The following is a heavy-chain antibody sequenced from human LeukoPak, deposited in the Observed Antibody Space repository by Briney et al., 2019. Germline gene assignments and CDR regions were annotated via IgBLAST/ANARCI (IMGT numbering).Heavy chain of an antibody. CDR2: INRSDGDT. D-gene: IGHD4-17*01. Sequence: GGPVRLSCEASGFTFSNYAMSWVRQAPGMGLEWVAAINRSDGDTYHADSVKGRFTIFRDNCKNTLSLQMNSLRAEDKAVYYCAKADYGDFAFDYWGQGTRVPLFS. CDR1: GFTFSNYA. V-gene: IGHV3-23*01. J-gene: IGHJ4*02. CDR3: AKADYGDFAFDY.